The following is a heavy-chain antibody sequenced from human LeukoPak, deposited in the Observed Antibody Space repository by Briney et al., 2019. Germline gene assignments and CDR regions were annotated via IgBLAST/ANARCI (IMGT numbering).Heavy chain of an antibody. CDR1: GFTFSSYG. Sequence: GGSLRLSCAASGFTFSSYGMHWVRQAPGKGLEWVAVISYDGSNKYYAESVKGRFTISRDNSKNTLYLQMNSLRAEDTAVYYCAKGDSSGWLYYFDYWGQGTLVTVSS. CDR2: ISYDGSNK. D-gene: IGHD6-19*01. J-gene: IGHJ4*02. CDR3: AKGDSSGWLYYFDY. V-gene: IGHV3-30*18.